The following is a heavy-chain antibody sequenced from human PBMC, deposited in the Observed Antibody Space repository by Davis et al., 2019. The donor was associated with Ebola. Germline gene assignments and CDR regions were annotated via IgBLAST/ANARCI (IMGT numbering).Heavy chain of an antibody. V-gene: IGHV1-18*01. CDR3: ARGPYGMDV. CDR2: VHGGNGNT. Sequence: ASVKVSCKASGYTFTSYGISWVRQAPGQRLEWMGWVHGGNGNTKYSQRFQGRVTITTDTSASTVYMELSSLRSEDTAVYYCARGPYGMDVWGQGTTVTVSS. J-gene: IGHJ6*02. CDR1: GYTFTSYG.